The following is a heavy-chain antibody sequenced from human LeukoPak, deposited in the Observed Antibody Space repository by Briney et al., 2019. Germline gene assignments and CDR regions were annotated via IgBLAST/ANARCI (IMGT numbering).Heavy chain of an antibody. J-gene: IGHJ4*02. V-gene: IGHV3-30*18. Sequence: GGSLRLSCAASGFTFSSYGMHWVRQAPGEGLEWVAVISYDGSNKYYADSVKGRFTISRDNSKNTLYLQMNSLRAEDTAVYYCAKDRRVVVSHFDYWGQGTLVTVSS. D-gene: IGHD2-15*01. CDR3: AKDRRVVVSHFDY. CDR2: ISYDGSNK. CDR1: GFTFSSYG.